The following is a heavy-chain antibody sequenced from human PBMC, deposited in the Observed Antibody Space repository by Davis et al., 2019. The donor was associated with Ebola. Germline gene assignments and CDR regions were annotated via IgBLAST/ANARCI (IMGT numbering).Heavy chain of an antibody. D-gene: IGHD4-11*01. CDR1: GFTFSSYA. V-gene: IGHV3-23*01. Sequence: GESLKISCAASGFTFSSYAMSWVRQAPGKGLEWVSAISGSGGSTYYADSVKGRFTISRDNSKNTLYLQMNSLRAEDTAVYYCANGPYSNYGPSGVIDYWGQGTLVTVSS. CDR2: ISGSGGST. J-gene: IGHJ4*02. CDR3: ANGPYSNYGPSGVIDY.